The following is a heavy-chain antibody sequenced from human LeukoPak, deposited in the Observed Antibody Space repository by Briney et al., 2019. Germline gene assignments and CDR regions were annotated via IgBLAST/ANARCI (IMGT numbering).Heavy chain of an antibody. Sequence: GRSLRLSCAASGFTFSSYAMHWVRQAPGKGLEWVAVISYDGSNKYYADSVKGRFAISRDNSKNTLCLQMNSLSAEDTAVYYCAREDYGTFDYWGQGTLVTVSS. CDR2: ISYDGSNK. D-gene: IGHD4-17*01. CDR3: AREDYGTFDY. V-gene: IGHV3-30*01. J-gene: IGHJ4*02. CDR1: GFTFSSYA.